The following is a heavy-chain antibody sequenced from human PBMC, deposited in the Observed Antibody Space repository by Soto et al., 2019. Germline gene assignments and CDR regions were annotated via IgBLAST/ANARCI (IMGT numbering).Heavy chain of an antibody. Sequence: QVQLGQSGAEVKKPVASVKVSCTSSGYTFTHYAIHWVRHAPGQRLEWMGFINAGSGNTKYSQTFQGRLTFTKDTSASTAYMDLSSLRSEDTAIYYCARGLAADGAWGQGTLVTVSS. CDR2: INAGSGNT. V-gene: IGHV1-3*01. CDR1: GYTFTHYA. D-gene: IGHD6-13*01. CDR3: ARGLAADGA. J-gene: IGHJ5*02.